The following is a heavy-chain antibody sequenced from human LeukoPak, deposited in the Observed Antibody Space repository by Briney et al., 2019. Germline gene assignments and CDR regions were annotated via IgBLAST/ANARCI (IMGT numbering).Heavy chain of an antibody. D-gene: IGHD6-19*01. J-gene: IGHJ4*02. CDR1: GYTFTKYG. V-gene: IGHV1-18*01. CDR3: ASGGTAVANTLDY. Sequence: ASVKVSCKASGYTFTKYGINWVRQAPGQGLEWMGWISTYNANTHCVQKFEGRVTMTTDTSTSTAYMELRSLRTDDTAVYYCASGGTAVANTLDYWGQGTLVTVSS. CDR2: ISTYNANT.